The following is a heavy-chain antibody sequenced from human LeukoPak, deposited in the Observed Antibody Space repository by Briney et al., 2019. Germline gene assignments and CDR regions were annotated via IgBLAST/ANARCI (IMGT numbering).Heavy chain of an antibody. CDR3: AVLSYDSSGYYYPFDY. D-gene: IGHD3-22*01. CDR1: GYTFTNYA. J-gene: IGHJ4*02. V-gene: IGHV7-4-1*02. Sequence: ASVKVSRKASGYTFTNYAMNWVRQAPGQGLEWMGWMNTNTGNPTYAQGFTGRFVFSLDTSVSTAYLQISSLKTEDTAVYYCAVLSYDSSGYYYPFDYWGQGTLVTVSS. CDR2: MNTNTGNP.